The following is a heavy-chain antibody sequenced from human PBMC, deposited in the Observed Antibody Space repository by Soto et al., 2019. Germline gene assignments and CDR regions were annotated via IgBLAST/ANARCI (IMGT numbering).Heavy chain of an antibody. Sequence: QVQVQESGPGLVKPSETLSLTCSVSGGSMSKFYWSWIRKTAGKGLEWMGRVYATGTSDYNPSRRSRIAMSVDLSKKTFSLRLRSVPAADTGVYYCVRDGSKTLRDCFDPWGQGILVTVSS. CDR2: VYATGTS. J-gene: IGHJ5*02. D-gene: IGHD4-17*01. CDR1: GGSMSKFY. V-gene: IGHV4-4*07. CDR3: VRDGSKTLRDCFDP.